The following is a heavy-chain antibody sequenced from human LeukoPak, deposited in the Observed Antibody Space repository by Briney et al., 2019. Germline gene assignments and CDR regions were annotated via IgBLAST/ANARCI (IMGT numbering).Heavy chain of an antibody. CDR1: GYTFTGYY. Sequence: ASVKVSCKASGYTFTGYYIHWVRQAPGQGLEWMGWINPNSGDTDYARKFQGRVTMTRDTSISTAYMELSRLRSDDTAVYYCARAAGGWPFDYWGQGTLVTVSS. CDR3: ARAAGGWPFDY. CDR2: INPNSGDT. J-gene: IGHJ4*02. D-gene: IGHD6-19*01. V-gene: IGHV1-2*02.